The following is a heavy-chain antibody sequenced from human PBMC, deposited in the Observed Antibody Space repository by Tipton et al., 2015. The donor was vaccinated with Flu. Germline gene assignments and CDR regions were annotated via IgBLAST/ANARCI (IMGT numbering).Heavy chain of an antibody. CDR2: IIPVFGSA. CDR1: GGTFSNYA. V-gene: IGHV1-69*13. CDR3: AKTSHQQLENWFDS. D-gene: IGHD1-1*01. J-gene: IGHJ5*01. Sequence: QLVQSGAGVEKPGSSVKVSCKASGGTFSNYAINWVRQAPGQGLEWLGGIIPVFGSATYAQRFQGRVTITADESTRTVFMELTSLRSEDTAMYYCAKTSHQQLENWFDSWGQGTLVTVSS.